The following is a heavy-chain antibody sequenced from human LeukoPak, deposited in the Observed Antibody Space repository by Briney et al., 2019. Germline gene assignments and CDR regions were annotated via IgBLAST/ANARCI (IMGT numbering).Heavy chain of an antibody. CDR3: AKEGSTSPFDY. D-gene: IGHD1-26*01. CDR2: TRYDGGSK. CDR1: GFIFSSYG. V-gene: IGHV3-30*02. J-gene: IGHJ4*02. Sequence: GGSLRLSCAASGFIFSSYGMHWVRQAPGKGLEWVTFTRYDGGSKYYADSVKGRFTTSRDNSKNTLHLQMNSLRPEDTAVYYCAKEGSTSPFDYWGQGTLVTVSS.